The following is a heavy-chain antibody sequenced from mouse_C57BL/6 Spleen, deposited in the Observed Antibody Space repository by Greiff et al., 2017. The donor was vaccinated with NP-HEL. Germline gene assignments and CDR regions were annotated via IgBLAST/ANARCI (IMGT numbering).Heavy chain of an antibody. CDR2: ISSGSSTI. CDR3: ARISLLGAMDY. CDR1: GFTFSDYG. J-gene: IGHJ4*01. V-gene: IGHV5-17*01. D-gene: IGHD2-1*01. Sequence: EVKVEESGGGLVKPGGSLKLSCAASGFTFSDYGMHWVRQAPEKGLEWVAYISSGSSTIYYADTVKGRFTISRDNAKNTLFLQMTSLRSEDTAMYYCARISLLGAMDYWGQGTSVTVSS.